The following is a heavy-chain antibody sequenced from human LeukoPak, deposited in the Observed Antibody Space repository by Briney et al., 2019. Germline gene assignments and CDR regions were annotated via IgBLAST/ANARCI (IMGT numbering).Heavy chain of an antibody. CDR1: GFTFSSYG. CDR2: IWYDGSNK. Sequence: GGSLRLSWAASGFTFSSYGMHWVRQAPGKGLEWVAVIWYDGSNKYYADSVKGRFTISRDNSKNTLYLQMNSLRAEDTAVYYCARDQVRYCSGGSCYFSLDYWGQGTLVTVSS. V-gene: IGHV3-33*01. D-gene: IGHD2-15*01. CDR3: ARDQVRYCSGGSCYFSLDY. J-gene: IGHJ4*02.